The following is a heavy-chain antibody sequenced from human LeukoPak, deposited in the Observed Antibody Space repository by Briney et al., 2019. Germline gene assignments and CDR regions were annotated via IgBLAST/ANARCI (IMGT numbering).Heavy chain of an antibody. V-gene: IGHV3-74*01. J-gene: IGHJ4*02. CDR3: ARDGLGATPFDY. Sequence: PGGSLRLSCAASGFSFSSNWMHWVRHAPGKGLVWVARINSDGSTTNYADSVKGRFTISRDNAKNTLYLQMNSLRAEDTAVYYCARDGLGATPFDYWGQGTLVTVS. CDR2: INSDGSTT. CDR1: GFSFSSNW. D-gene: IGHD1-26*01.